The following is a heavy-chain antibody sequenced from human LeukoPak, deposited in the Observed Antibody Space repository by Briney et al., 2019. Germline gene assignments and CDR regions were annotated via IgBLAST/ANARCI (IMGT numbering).Heavy chain of an antibody. V-gene: IGHV3-23*01. CDR1: GFTFSSYA. D-gene: IGHD6-13*01. CDR3: AKDVSSGWYRPFDY. Sequence: GGSLRLSCAASGFTFSSYALSWVRQAPGKGGGWVSAISGSGGSTYYADSVKGRFTISRDNSKNTLYLQMNSLRAEDTAVYYCAKDVSSGWYRPFDYWGQGTLVTVSS. CDR2: ISGSGGST. J-gene: IGHJ4*02.